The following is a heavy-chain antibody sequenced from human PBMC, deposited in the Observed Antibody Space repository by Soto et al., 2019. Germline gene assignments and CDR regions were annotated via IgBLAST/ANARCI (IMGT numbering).Heavy chain of an antibody. CDR1: GNTFNYYA. Sequence: QVQLVQSGAEVKKPGASVKVSCKATGNTFNYYAIHWVRQAPGQRLEWMGWINAGNGNTRYSQKFQGRVTITRDTSARTAYMELSSLTSEVEAVYYCASSTLYWGQGTLVTVSS. V-gene: IGHV1-3*01. CDR3: ASSTLY. J-gene: IGHJ4*02. CDR2: INAGNGNT.